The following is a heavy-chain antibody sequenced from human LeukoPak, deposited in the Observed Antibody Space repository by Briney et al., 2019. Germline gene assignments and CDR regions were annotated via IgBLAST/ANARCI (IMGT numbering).Heavy chain of an antibody. CDR3: ARDRGWLVHGYYYYFYGMDV. V-gene: IGHV1-18*01. Sequence: GASVNVSCMASGYTFPSYGSSWVRQAPGQGREWMGWISAYNGNTNYAQKLQGGVTMTTETSTRTAYVELRSLRSDDTAVYYWARDRGWLVHGYYYYFYGMDVWGQGTTVTVSS. CDR1: GYTFPSYG. D-gene: IGHD6-19*01. CDR2: ISAYNGNT. J-gene: IGHJ6*02.